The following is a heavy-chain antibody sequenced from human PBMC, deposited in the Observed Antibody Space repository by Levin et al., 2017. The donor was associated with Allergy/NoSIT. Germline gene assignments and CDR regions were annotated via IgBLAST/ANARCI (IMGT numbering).Heavy chain of an antibody. V-gene: IGHV3-30*18. CDR3: AKDYSSSSWPYYYYYYYMDV. CDR2: ISYDGSNK. J-gene: IGHJ6*03. CDR1: GFTFSSYG. Sequence: GESLKISCAASGFTFSSYGMHWVRQAPGKGLEWVAVISYDGSNKYYADSVKGRFTISRDNSKNTLYLQMNSLRAEDTAVYYCAKDYSSSSWPYYYYYYYMDVWGKGTTVTVSS. D-gene: IGHD6-13*01.